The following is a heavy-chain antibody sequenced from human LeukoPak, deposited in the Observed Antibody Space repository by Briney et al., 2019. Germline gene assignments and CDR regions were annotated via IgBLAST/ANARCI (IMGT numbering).Heavy chain of an antibody. CDR2: TNTDGSTT. CDR3: ARARDLYDSSGYSFDY. J-gene: IGHJ4*02. CDR1: GFTFSSHW. Sequence: PGGSLRLSCEVSGFTFSSHWMHWVRQAPGKGPVWVSRTNTDGSTTNYADSVKGRFTISRDNAKNTVYLQMHSLRAEDTAVYYCARARDLYDSSGYSFDYWGQGILVTVSS. D-gene: IGHD3-22*01. V-gene: IGHV3-74*01.